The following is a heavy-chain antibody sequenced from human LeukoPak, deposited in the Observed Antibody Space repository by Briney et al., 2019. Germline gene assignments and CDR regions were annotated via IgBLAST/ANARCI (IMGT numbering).Heavy chain of an antibody. CDR1: GGTFSSYA. Sequence: SVKVSCKASGGTFSSYAISWVRQAPGQGLEWMGRIIPILGIANYAQKFQGRVTITADKSTSTAYMELSSLRSDDTAVYYCATGNYGSGGYYNGLDAFDVWGQGTLVTVSS. V-gene: IGHV1-69*04. D-gene: IGHD3-10*01. J-gene: IGHJ3*01. CDR3: ATGNYGSGGYYNGLDAFDV. CDR2: IIPILGIA.